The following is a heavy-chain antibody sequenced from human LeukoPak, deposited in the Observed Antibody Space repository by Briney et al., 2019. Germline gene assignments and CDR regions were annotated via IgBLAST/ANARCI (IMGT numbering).Heavy chain of an antibody. CDR2: INHSGST. V-gene: IGHV4-34*01. J-gene: IGHJ5*02. CDR3: ARTRSGSYYMVHSWFDP. D-gene: IGHD3-10*01. Sequence: PSETLSLTCAVYGGSFSGYYWSWIRQPPGKGLEWIGEINHSGSTNYNPSLKSRVTTPVDTSKNQFSLKLSSVTAADTAVYYCARTRSGSYYMVHSWFDPWGQGTLVTVSS. CDR1: GGSFSGYY.